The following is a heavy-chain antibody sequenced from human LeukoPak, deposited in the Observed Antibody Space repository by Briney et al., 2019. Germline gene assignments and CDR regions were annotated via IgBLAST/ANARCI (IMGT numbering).Heavy chain of an antibody. CDR3: ARGKYYYGSGSYSSVCDY. Sequence: GASVKVSCKASGYTFTGYYMHWVRQAPGQGLEWMGWINPNSGGTNYAQKFQGRVTMTRDTSISTAYMELSRLRSDDTAVYYCARGKYYYGSGSYSSVCDYWGQGTLVTVSS. V-gene: IGHV1-2*02. J-gene: IGHJ4*02. CDR2: INPNSGGT. D-gene: IGHD3-10*01. CDR1: GYTFTGYY.